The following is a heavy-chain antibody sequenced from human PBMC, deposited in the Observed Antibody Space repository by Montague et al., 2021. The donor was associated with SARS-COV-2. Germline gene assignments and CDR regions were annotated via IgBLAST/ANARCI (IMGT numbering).Heavy chain of an antibody. Sequence: SETLSLTCAVEGGSSCRYCRSRIRKPPGRGLECIEEINPSGSTKYNPSLKSRVTISVDTSKNQFSLKLSSVTAADTAVYYCARVRYYGSGTSLGMDVWGQGTTVTVSS. CDR3: ARVRYYGSGTSLGMDV. CDR2: INPSGST. D-gene: IGHD3-10*01. CDR1: GGSSCRYC. J-gene: IGHJ6*02. V-gene: IGHV4-34*01.